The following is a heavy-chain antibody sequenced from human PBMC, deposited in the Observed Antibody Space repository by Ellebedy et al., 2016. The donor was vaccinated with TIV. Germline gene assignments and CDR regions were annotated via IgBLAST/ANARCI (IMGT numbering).Heavy chain of an antibody. D-gene: IGHD6-19*01. CDR1: GFTFDNHA. J-gene: IGHJ3*02. CDR3: TKRGVGWAAFDI. CDR2: TSNDGTYK. V-gene: IGHV3-30*04. Sequence: PGGSLRLSCAASGFTFDNHAMHWVRQTPGIGLDWVAVTSNDGTYKYYADSVKGRFTISRDNSQDTVHLQMNSLRAEDTAVYYCTKRGVGWAAFDIWGPGTMVTVSS.